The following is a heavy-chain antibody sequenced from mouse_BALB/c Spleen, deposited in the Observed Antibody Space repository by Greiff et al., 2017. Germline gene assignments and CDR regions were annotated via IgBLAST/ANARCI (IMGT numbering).Heavy chain of an antibody. Sequence: EVMLVESGGGLVQPGGSRKLSCAASGFTFSSFGMHWVRQAPEKGLEWVAYISSGSSTIYYADTVKGRFTISRDNPKNTLFLQMTSLRSEDTAMYYCARSITTATKDYYAMDYWGQGTSVTVSA. V-gene: IGHV5-17*02. D-gene: IGHD1-2*01. CDR1: GFTFSSFG. J-gene: IGHJ4*01. CDR3: ARSITTATKDYYAMDY. CDR2: ISSGSSTI.